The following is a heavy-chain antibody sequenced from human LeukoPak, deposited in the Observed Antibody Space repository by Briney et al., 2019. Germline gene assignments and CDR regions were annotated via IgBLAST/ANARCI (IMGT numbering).Heavy chain of an antibody. CDR3: AREFSSKLEWLAYVTGDEAFDV. CDR1: GYSFTGYH. Sequence: ASVKVSCKAFGYSFTGYHLHWVRQAPRQGLEWMGWVNPKTGGTNYARKFQGRVTMTRDTSINTVNMELSRLTSDDTAVYYCAREFSSKLEWLAYVTGDEAFDVWGQGTMITVS. V-gene: IGHV1-2*02. D-gene: IGHD3-3*01. J-gene: IGHJ3*01. CDR2: VNPKTGGT.